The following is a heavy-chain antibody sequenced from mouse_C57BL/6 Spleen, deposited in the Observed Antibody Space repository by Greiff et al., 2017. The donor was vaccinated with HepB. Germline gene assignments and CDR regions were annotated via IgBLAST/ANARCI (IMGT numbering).Heavy chain of an antibody. Sequence: VQLQQSGAELMKPGASVKLSCKATGYTFTGYWIEWVKQRPGHGLEWIGEILPGSGSTNYNEKFKGKAPFTADTSSNTAYMQLSSLTTEDTAIYYCARSGQTTVVPYYYAMDYWGQGTSVTVSS. J-gene: IGHJ4*01. CDR1: GYTFTGYW. V-gene: IGHV1-9*01. CDR3: ARSGQTTVVPYYYAMDY. CDR2: ILPGSGST. D-gene: IGHD1-1*01.